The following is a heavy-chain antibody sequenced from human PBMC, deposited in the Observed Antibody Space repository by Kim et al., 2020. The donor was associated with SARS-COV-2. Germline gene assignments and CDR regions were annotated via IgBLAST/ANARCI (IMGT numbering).Heavy chain of an antibody. D-gene: IGHD5-12*01. Sequence: GGSLRLSCAASGFTFSNYGMHWVRQAPGKGLEGVAVISKDGSDKDYADSMKGRFTISRDNSKNTVYLQMSNLRAEDTAIYYCTNYGSGSGNIWGQGTV. J-gene: IGHJ4*02. CDR1: GFTFSNYG. CDR3: TNYGSGSGNI. V-gene: IGHV3-30*18. CDR2: ISKDGSDK.